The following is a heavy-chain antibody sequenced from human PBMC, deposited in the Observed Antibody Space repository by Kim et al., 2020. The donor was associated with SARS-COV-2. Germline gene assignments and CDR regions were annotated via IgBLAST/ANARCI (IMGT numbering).Heavy chain of an antibody. D-gene: IGHD3-10*01. CDR3: AREGRGVRGVITYYYYYYGMDV. CDR2: ISSSSSYI. V-gene: IGHV3-21*01. J-gene: IGHJ6*02. CDR1: GFTFSSYS. Sequence: GGSLRLSCAASGFTFSSYSMNWVRQAPGKGLEWVSSISSSSSYIYYADSVKGRFTISRDNAKNSLYLQMNSLRAEDTAVYYCAREGRGVRGVITYYYYYYGMDVWGQGTTVTVSS.